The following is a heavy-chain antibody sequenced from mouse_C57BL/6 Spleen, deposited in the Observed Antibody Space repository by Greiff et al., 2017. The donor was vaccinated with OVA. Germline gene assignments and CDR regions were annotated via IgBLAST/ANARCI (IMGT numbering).Heavy chain of an antibody. CDR3: ARDDYDSWFAY. D-gene: IGHD2-4*01. J-gene: IGHJ3*01. V-gene: IGHV5-17*01. CDR2: ISSGSSTI. CDR1: GFTFSDYV. Sequence: EVKLVESGGGLVKPGGSLKLSCAASGFTFSDYVMHWVRQAPEKGLEWVAYISSGSSTIYYADTVKGRFTISRDNAKNTLFLQMTSLSSEDTAMYYCARDDYDSWFAYWGQGTLVTVSA.